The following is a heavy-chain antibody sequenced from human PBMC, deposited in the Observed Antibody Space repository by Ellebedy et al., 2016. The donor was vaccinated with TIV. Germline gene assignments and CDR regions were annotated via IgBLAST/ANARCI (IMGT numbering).Heavy chain of an antibody. CDR2: ISSSGSTI. Sequence: GESLKISCAASGFTFSSYEMNWVRQAPGKGLEWVSYISSSGSTIYYADSVKGRFTISRDNAKNSLYLQMNSLRAEDTAVYYCARDEILRGSGVNGMDVWGQGTTVTVSS. CDR1: GFTFSSYE. D-gene: IGHD3-10*01. V-gene: IGHV3-48*03. J-gene: IGHJ6*02. CDR3: ARDEILRGSGVNGMDV.